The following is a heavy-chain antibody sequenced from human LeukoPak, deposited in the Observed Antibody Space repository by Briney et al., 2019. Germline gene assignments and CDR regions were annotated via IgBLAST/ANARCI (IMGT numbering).Heavy chain of an antibody. D-gene: IGHD3-22*01. CDR3: ARLPYESSSYYYEWADY. CDR2: IYPGDSDT. CDR1: GSKFTTYW. J-gene: IGHJ4*02. Sequence: GGSLQISCQGPGSKFTTYWIAWVRQLPGKGLEWMGMIYPGDSDTRYSPPCQGQVTISADESICSAYLQLSSLKASETSMYYCARLPYESSSYYYEWADYWGQGTLVTVSS. V-gene: IGHV5-51*01.